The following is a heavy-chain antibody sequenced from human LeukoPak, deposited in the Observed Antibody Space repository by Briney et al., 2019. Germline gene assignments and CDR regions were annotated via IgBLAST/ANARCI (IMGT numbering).Heavy chain of an antibody. J-gene: IGHJ4*02. Sequence: GGSLRLSCAASGFTFNNYAMNWVRQAPGKGLEWVSSISGGGETTYYADSAKGRFTISRDNSQNTLYLQMNSLRAEDTAAYYCARDYADYVGYFFFDYWGQGTLVTVSS. CDR2: ISGGGETT. D-gene: IGHD4-17*01. V-gene: IGHV3-23*01. CDR1: GFTFNNYA. CDR3: ARDYADYVGYFFFDY.